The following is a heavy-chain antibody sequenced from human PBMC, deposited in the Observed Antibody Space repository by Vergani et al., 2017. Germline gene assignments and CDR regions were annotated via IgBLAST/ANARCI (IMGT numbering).Heavy chain of an antibody. CDR2: IGSSGPYI. J-gene: IGHJ6*02. V-gene: IGHV3-21*06. D-gene: IGHD2-8*01. CDR3: ARDCTSGGCPDNYGMDV. CDR1: GFTFSDFS. Sequence: VQLVESGGGLVKPGGSLRLSCAASGFTFSDFSMSWVRQAPGKGLEWVAFIGSSGPYINYAASVKGRFIISRDNTNNSLFLKLRSLRAEDAAVYYCARDCTSGGCPDNYGMDVWGQGATVTVSS.